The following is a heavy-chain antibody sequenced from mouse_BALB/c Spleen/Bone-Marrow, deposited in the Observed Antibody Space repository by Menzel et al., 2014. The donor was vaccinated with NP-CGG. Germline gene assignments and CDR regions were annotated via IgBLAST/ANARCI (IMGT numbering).Heavy chain of an antibody. CDR1: GFTFSNYG. CDR3: ARGYDYSSWFAY. D-gene: IGHD2-4*01. V-gene: IGHV5-6-3*01. J-gene: IGHJ3*01. Sequence: EVQLVESGGGLVQPGGSLKLSCAASGFTFSNYGMSWVRQTPDKRLEMIATINVNGDTTYHPDSVKGRFTISGDNAKNTLYLQMSSLKSEDTAMYYCARGYDYSSWFAYWGQGTLVTVSA. CDR2: INVNGDTT.